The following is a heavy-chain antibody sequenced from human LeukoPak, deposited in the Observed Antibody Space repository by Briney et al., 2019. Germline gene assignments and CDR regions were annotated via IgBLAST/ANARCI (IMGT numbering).Heavy chain of an antibody. D-gene: IGHD2-21*02. J-gene: IGHJ4*02. V-gene: IGHV3-20*04. CDR3: ARAQTYGDSRLLLDY. CDR1: GFTFDDYA. CDR2: INWNGGST. Sequence: PGGSLRLSCVASGFTFDDYAMHWVRQAPGKGLEWVSGINWNGGSTGYADSVEGRFTISRDNAKNSQYLQMNSLRVEDTALYYCARAQTYGDSRLLLDYWGQGTLVTVSS.